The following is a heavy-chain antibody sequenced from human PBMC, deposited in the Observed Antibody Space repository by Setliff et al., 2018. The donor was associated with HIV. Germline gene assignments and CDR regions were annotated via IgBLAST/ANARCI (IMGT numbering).Heavy chain of an antibody. CDR1: GYNFTSYW. J-gene: IGHJ6*04. D-gene: IGHD6-6*01. V-gene: IGHV5-51*01. CDR2: IYPGDSDT. Sequence: GESLKISCEGFGYNFTSYWIAWVRQMPGKGLEWMGIIYPGDSDTRYSPSFQGQVTISADKSISTAYLLWNSLKASDIALYYCAGLPSSSWAMDVWGKGTTVTVSS. CDR3: AGLPSSSWAMDV.